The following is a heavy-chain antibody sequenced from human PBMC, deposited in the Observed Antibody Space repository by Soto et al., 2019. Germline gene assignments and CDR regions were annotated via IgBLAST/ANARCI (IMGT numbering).Heavy chain of an antibody. Sequence: EVQLVESGGGLVQPGGSLKLSCAASGFTFSGSAMHWVRQASGKGLEWVGRIRSKANSYATAYAASVKGRFTISRDDSKNTAYLRMNSLKTEDTAVYYCTRLYLFGFDPWGQGTLVTVSS. CDR3: TRLYLFGFDP. V-gene: IGHV3-73*02. J-gene: IGHJ5*02. CDR2: IRSKANSYAT. CDR1: GFTFSGSA.